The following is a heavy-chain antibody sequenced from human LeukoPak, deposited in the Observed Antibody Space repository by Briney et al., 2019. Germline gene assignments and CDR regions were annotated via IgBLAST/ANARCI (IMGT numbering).Heavy chain of an antibody. Sequence: GGSLRLSCAASGFTFSSYSMNWVRQAPGKGLEWVSSISSSSSYIYYADSVKGRFTISRDNAKNSLYLQMNSLRAEDTAVYYCARAGYCSSTSCYCSYWGQGTLVTVSS. V-gene: IGHV3-21*01. D-gene: IGHD2-2*01. CDR3: ARAGYCSSTSCYCSY. J-gene: IGHJ4*02. CDR2: ISSSSSYI. CDR1: GFTFSSYS.